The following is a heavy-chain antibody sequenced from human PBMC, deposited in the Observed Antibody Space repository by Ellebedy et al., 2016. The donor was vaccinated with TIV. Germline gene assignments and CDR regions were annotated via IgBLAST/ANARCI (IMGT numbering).Heavy chain of an antibody. CDR2: IYWDDDK. J-gene: IGHJ4*02. Sequence: SGPTLVKPTQTLTLTCTFSGFSLSTSGVGVGWIRQPPGKALEWLALIYWDDDKRYSPSLKSRLTVTKDTSKNQVVLTMANMDPVDTATYYCAHRTTVTSVDYWGRGTLVSVSS. V-gene: IGHV2-5*02. D-gene: IGHD4-11*01. CDR1: GFSLSTSGVG. CDR3: AHRTTVTSVDY.